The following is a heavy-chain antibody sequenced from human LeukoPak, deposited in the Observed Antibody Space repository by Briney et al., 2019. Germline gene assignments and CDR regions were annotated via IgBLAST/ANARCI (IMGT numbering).Heavy chain of an antibody. V-gene: IGHV1-69*05. CDR2: IIPIFGTA. Sequence: SVKVSCKASGGTFSSYAISWVRQAPGQGLEWIGRIIPIFGTANYAQKFQGRVTITTDESTSTAYMELSSLRSEDTAVYYCARASYYYDSSGYWDWGQGTLVTVSS. CDR3: ARASYYYDSSGYWD. D-gene: IGHD3-22*01. CDR1: GGTFSSYA. J-gene: IGHJ4*02.